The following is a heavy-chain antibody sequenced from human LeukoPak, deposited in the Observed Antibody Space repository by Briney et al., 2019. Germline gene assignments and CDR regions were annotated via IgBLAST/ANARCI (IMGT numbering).Heavy chain of an antibody. CDR2: IYYSGST. J-gene: IGHJ4*02. D-gene: IGHD4-17*01. V-gene: IGHV4-61*01. Sequence: SETLSLTCTVSGGSVSSGSYYWSWIRQPPGKGLEWIGYIYYSGSTNYSPSLTSRVTISVDTSKNQFSLKLSSVTAADTAVYYCARATTTVTTFDYWGQGTLVTVSS. CDR1: GGSVSSGSYY. CDR3: ARATTTVTTFDY.